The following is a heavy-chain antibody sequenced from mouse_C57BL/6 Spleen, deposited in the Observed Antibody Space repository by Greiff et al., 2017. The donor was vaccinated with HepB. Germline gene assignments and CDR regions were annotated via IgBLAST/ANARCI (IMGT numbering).Heavy chain of an antibody. CDR1: GYTFTSYW. CDR3: ARDPDSSCSDFDY. D-gene: IGHD3-2*02. CDR2: IDPSDSYT. V-gene: IGHV1-69*01. J-gene: IGHJ2*01. Sequence: VQLQQPGAELVMPGASVKLSCKASGYTFTSYWMHWVKQRPGQGLEWIGEIDPSDSYTNSNQKFKGKSTLTVDKSSSTAYMQLSSLTSEDSAVYYCARDPDSSCSDFDYWGQGTTLTVSS.